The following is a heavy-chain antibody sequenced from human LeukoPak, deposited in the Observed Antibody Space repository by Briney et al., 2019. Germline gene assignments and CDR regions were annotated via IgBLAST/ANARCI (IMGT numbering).Heavy chain of an antibody. J-gene: IGHJ4*02. CDR3: ARDRSGSLDY. V-gene: IGHV4-34*01. CDR1: GGSLSGYY. D-gene: IGHD3-22*01. CDR2: INHSGST. Sequence: SETLSLTCAVYGGSLSGYYWSWIRQPPGKGLEWIGEINHSGSTNYNPSLKSRVTISVDTSKNQFSLKLSSVTAADTAVYYCARDRSGSLDYWGQGTLVTVSS.